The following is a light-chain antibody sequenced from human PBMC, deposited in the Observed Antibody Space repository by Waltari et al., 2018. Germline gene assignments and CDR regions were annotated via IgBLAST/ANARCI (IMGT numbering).Light chain of an antibody. CDR2: VNSDGSH. V-gene: IGLV4-69*01. CDR3: QAWGAGVGV. Sequence: QLVLAQSTSASASLGASVKLSCTVTSGHTTYAIAWHQQQPGKGPRYLMRVNSDGSHIKGDGIPDRFSGSRSGAGRYLIISSLQSEDEADYYCQAWGAGVGVFGGGTKLSVL. CDR1: SGHTTYA. J-gene: IGLJ3*02.